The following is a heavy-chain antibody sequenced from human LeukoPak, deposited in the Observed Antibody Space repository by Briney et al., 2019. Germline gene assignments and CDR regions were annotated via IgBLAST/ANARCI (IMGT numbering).Heavy chain of an antibody. CDR1: GIIVSSNY. V-gene: IGHV3-53*01. D-gene: IGHD2-15*01. J-gene: IGHJ4*02. CDR3: ARDPNGGGWYSG. CDR2: IFSGGNT. Sequence: GGSLRLSCAASGIIVSSNYMSWVRQAPGKGLEWVSVIFSGGNTYYADSVKGRFTISRDNSKNTLYLQMNSLRAEDTAVYYCARDPNGGGWYSGWGQGTLVTVSS.